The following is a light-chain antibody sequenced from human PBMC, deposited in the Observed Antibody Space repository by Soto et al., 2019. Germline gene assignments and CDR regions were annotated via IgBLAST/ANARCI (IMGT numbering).Light chain of an antibody. CDR1: QSLVHSDGDTY. CDR2: KVS. CDR3: MQSTHWPPGT. V-gene: IGKV2-30*02. Sequence: DVVMTQSPLSLPVTLGQPASISCRSSQSLVHSDGDTYLSWFQRRPGQSPRRLIYKVSYRDSGVPDRFSGSGSGTDFTLTINRVEAEDVGTYYCMQSTHWPPGTFGQGTKLEIK. J-gene: IGKJ2*01.